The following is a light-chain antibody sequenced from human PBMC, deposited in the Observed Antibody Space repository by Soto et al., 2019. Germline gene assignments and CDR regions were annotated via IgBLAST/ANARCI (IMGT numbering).Light chain of an antibody. CDR1: SSDVGSYNR. CDR2: EVS. J-gene: IGLJ1*01. V-gene: IGLV2-18*02. CDR3: SSYTSSSTYV. Sequence: QSVLTQPPSVSGSPGQSVTISCTGTSSDVGSYNRVSWYQQPPGTAPKLMIYEVSNRPSGVPDRLSGSKSGNTASLTISGLQAEDEADYYCSSYTSSSTYVFGTGIKVTVL.